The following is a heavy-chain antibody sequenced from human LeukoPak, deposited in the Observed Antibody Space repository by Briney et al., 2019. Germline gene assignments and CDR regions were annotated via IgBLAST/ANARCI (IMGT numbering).Heavy chain of an antibody. J-gene: IGHJ4*02. CDR2: IKQDGSEK. CDR1: GFTFSSYW. Sequence: GGSLRLSCAASGFTFSSYWMSWVRQAPGRGLEWVANIKQDGSEKYYVDSVKGRFTISRDNAKNSLYLQMNSLRAEDTAVYYCARGTRVVVPAAMDYFDYWGQGTLVTVSS. D-gene: IGHD2-2*01. V-gene: IGHV3-7*03. CDR3: ARGTRVVVPAAMDYFDY.